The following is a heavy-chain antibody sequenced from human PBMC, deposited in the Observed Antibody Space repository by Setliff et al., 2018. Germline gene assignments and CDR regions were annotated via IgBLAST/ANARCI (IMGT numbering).Heavy chain of an antibody. CDR1: GDSMSNFF. CDR3: ARGLNSESRTFRY. CDR2: YRGGIT. Sequence: PSETLSLTCSVAGDSMSNFFWSWIRQPPGKGLEWIGYYRGGITNYSPSLRSRVTMSADRSRNQFSLNLNSVTAADTAIYYCARGLNSESRTFRYWSQGILVTVSS. D-gene: IGHD1-26*01. J-gene: IGHJ4*02. V-gene: IGHV4-4*08.